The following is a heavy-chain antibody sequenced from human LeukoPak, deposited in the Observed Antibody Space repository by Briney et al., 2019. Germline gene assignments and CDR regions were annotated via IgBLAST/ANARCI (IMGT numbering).Heavy chain of an antibody. Sequence: SETLSLTCTVSGGSISSYYWSWIRQPPGKGLEWIGYIYYSGSTNYNPSLKSRVTISVDTSKNQFSLKLSSVTAADTAVYYRARRGYGDYAYYFDYWGQGTLVTVSS. J-gene: IGHJ4*02. D-gene: IGHD4-17*01. V-gene: IGHV4-59*08. CDR2: IYYSGST. CDR3: ARRGYGDYAYYFDY. CDR1: GGSISSYY.